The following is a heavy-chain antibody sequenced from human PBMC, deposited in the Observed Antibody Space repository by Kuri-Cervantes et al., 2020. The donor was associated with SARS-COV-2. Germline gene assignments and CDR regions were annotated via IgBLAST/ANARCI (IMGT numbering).Heavy chain of an antibody. CDR1: GGSISRNY. J-gene: IGHJ4*02. CDR3: ARSSDYVWGSLYYFDY. Sequence: SETLSLTCTVSGGSISRNYWSWIRQPPGKGLEWIGYIYYSGSTNFNPSLKSRVTISVDTSKNRFSLKLSSVTAADTAVYYCARSSDYVWGSLYYFDYWGQGTLVTVSS. V-gene: IGHV4-59*01. CDR2: IYYSGST. D-gene: IGHD3-16*01.